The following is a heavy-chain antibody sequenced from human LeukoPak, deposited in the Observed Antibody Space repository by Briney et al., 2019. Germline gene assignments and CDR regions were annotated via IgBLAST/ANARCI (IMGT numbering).Heavy chain of an antibody. D-gene: IGHD6-19*01. Sequence: RTGGSLRLSCAASGFTFSSYAMSWVRQAPGKGLEWVSAISGSGGSTYYANSVKGRFTISRDNSKNTLYLQMNSLRAEDTALYYCARVSDISVAAYFDYWGQGTLVTVSS. V-gene: IGHV3-23*01. CDR1: GFTFSSYA. J-gene: IGHJ4*02. CDR3: ARVSDISVAAYFDY. CDR2: ISGSGGST.